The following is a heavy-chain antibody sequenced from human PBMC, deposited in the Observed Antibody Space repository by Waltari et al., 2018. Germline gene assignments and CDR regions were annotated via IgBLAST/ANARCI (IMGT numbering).Heavy chain of an antibody. V-gene: IGHV3-74*01. J-gene: IGHJ4*02. CDR3: ARKGGRGYTYGPFYFDS. CDR2: INGDGYGI. D-gene: IGHD5-18*01. Sequence: EVQLLEAGGDLVQPGGSLRPSCAASGFTFSTSWMPWVRQAPGKGLVWVARINGDGYGITYSDSVQGRFTISRDNTKNTVYLQLNSLRADDTAVYYCARKGGRGYTYGPFYFDSWGRGTLVTVSS. CDR1: GFTFSTSW.